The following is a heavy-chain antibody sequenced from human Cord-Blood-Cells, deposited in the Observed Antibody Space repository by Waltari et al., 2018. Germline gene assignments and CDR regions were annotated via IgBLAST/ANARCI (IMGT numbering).Heavy chain of an antibody. D-gene: IGHD6-13*01. CDR2: INHSGST. CDR3: ARGAQQQASSSWYYFDY. CDR1: GGSFSGYY. Sequence: QVQLQQWGAGLLKPSETLSLTCAVYGGSFSGYYWSWIRQPPGKGLEWIGEINHSGSTNYNPSLKSRVTISVDTSKNQFSLKLSSVTAADTAVYYCARGAQQQASSSWYYFDYWGQGTLVTVSS. J-gene: IGHJ4*02. V-gene: IGHV4-34*01.